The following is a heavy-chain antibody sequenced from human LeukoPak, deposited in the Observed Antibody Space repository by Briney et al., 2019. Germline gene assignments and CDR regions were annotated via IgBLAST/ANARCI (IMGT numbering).Heavy chain of an antibody. CDR2: ISYDGSNK. D-gene: IGHD3-22*01. CDR3: ARVGYYDSSGYGGAFDI. J-gene: IGHJ3*02. Sequence: GGSLRLSCAASGFTFSSYAMHWVRQAPGKGLEWVAVISYDGSNKYYADSVKGRFTISRDNSKNTLYLQMNCLRAEDTAVYYCARVGYYDSSGYGGAFDIWGQGTMVTVSS. V-gene: IGHV3-30-3*01. CDR1: GFTFSSYA.